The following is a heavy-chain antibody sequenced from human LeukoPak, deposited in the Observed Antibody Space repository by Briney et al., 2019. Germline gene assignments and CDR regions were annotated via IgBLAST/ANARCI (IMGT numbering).Heavy chain of an antibody. D-gene: IGHD6-13*01. V-gene: IGHV3-33*01. CDR1: GFTFSSYG. J-gene: IGHJ6*02. CDR2: IWYDGSNK. Sequence: GGSLRLSCAASGFTFSSYGMHWVRQAPGKGLEWVAVIWYDGSNKYYADSVKGRFTISRDNSKNTLYLQMNSLRAEDTAVYYCARNSGYSGSWSLDLYYYYGMDVWGQGTTVTVSS. CDR3: ARNSGYSGSWSLDLYYYYGMDV.